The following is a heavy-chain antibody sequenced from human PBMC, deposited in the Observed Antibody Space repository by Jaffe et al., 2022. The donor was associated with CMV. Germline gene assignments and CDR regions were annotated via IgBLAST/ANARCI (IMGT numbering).Heavy chain of an antibody. D-gene: IGHD6-19*01. V-gene: IGHV3-15*01. CDR1: GFTFNIAW. J-gene: IGHJ6*03. CDR2: IKSKTDGETT. CDR3: ATLKRGWLCMDV. Sequence: EVQLVESGGGLVKPGGSLRLSCAASGFTFNIAWMGWVRQAPGKGLEWVGRIKSKTDGETTDYAAPVKGRFTISRDDSKNTLYLQMDSLKTDDTAIYYCATLKRGWLCMDVWGKGTTVTVSS.